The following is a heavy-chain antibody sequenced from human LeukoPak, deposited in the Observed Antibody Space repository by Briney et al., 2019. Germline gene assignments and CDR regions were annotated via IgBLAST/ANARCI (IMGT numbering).Heavy chain of an antibody. CDR3: ARGHDYDSSVAY. V-gene: IGHV3-66*01. D-gene: IGHD3-22*01. CDR2: IYSGGST. CDR1: GFTFSNYA. J-gene: IGHJ4*02. Sequence: GGSLRLSCAASGFTFSNYAMSWVRQAPGKGLEWVSVIYSGGSTYYADSVKGRFTISRDNSKNTVDLQMNSLRAEDTAVYYCARGHDYDSSVAYWGQGTLVTVSS.